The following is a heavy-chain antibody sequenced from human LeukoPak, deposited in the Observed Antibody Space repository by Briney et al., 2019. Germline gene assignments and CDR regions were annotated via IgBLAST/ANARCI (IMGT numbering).Heavy chain of an antibody. V-gene: IGHV4-34*01. CDR2: INHSGST. CDR1: GGSFSGYY. CDR3: ARDRPSVLHEKNFVVVTAIDY. Sequence: PSETLSLTCAVYGGSFSGYYWSWIRQPPGKGLEWIGEINHSGSTNYNPSLKSRVTISVDTSKNQFSLKLSSVTAADTAVYYCARDRPSVLHEKNFVVVTAIDYWGQGTLVTVSS. J-gene: IGHJ4*02. D-gene: IGHD2-21*02.